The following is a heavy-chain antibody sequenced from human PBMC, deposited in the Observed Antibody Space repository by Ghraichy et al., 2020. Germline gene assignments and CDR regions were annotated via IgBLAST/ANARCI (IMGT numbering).Heavy chain of an antibody. D-gene: IGHD6-19*01. Sequence: SETLSLTCTVSGGSIISSTYYWGWIRQPPGKGLEWIGITYYSGRTYFNPSLYSRVTMSVDTSKNQFSLKLTSVTAADTAIYYCARWYYGSGNYYFDYWGQGTPVTVSS. V-gene: IGHV4-39*01. CDR1: GGSIISSTYY. CDR3: ARWYYGSGNYYFDY. J-gene: IGHJ4*02. CDR2: TYYSGRT.